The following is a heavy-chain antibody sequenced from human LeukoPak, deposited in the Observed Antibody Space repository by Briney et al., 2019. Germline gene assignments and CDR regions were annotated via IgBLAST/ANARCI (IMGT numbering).Heavy chain of an antibody. CDR2: ISGSGGST. CDR3: AKGGWDYYDSSGYDY. J-gene: IGHJ4*02. Sequence: GGSLRLSCAASGFTLSRNSMNWVRQAPGKGLEWVSAISGSGGSTYYADSVKGRFTISRDNSKNTLYLQMNSLRAEDTAVYYCAKGGWDYYDSSGYDYWGQGTLVTVSS. CDR1: GFTLSRNS. D-gene: IGHD3-22*01. V-gene: IGHV3-23*01.